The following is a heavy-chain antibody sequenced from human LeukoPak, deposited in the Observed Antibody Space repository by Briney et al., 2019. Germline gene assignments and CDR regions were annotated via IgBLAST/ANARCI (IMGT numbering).Heavy chain of an antibody. CDR3: ARAIRGSKIASRYYFYYMDV. Sequence: SVKVSCKASGGTFSSYAISWVRQAPGQGLEWMGGITPIFGTANYAQKFQGRVTTTADKSTSTAYMELSSLRSEDTAVYYCARAIRGSKIASRYYFYYMDVWGKGTTVTVSS. CDR1: GGTFSSYA. J-gene: IGHJ6*03. D-gene: IGHD3-10*01. V-gene: IGHV1-69*06. CDR2: ITPIFGTA.